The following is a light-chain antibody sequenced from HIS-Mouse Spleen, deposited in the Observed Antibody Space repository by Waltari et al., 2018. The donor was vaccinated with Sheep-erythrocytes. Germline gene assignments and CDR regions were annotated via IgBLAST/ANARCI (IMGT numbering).Light chain of an antibody. Sequence: QSALTQPRSVSGSPGQSVTISCTGTSSDVGGYNYGSWYQQHPGKAPKLMIYDVSKRPSGVPDRFSGSKSGNTASLTISGLQAEDEADYYCCSYAGSYNHVFATGTNVTVL. CDR3: CSYAGSYNHV. J-gene: IGLJ1*01. CDR1: SSDVGGYNY. V-gene: IGLV2-11*01. CDR2: DVS.